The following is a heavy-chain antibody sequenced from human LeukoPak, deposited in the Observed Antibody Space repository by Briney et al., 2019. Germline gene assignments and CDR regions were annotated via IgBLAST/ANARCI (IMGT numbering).Heavy chain of an antibody. D-gene: IGHD2-8*01. CDR2: IVVGSGNT. Sequence: ASAKVSCKASGFTFTSSAVQWVRQARGQRLEWIGWIVVGSGNTNYAQKFQERVTITRDMSTSTAYMELSSLRSEDTAVYYCAALVLMVNSMDVWGQGTTVTVSS. CDR3: AALVLMVNSMDV. V-gene: IGHV1-58*01. CDR1: GFTFTSSA. J-gene: IGHJ6*02.